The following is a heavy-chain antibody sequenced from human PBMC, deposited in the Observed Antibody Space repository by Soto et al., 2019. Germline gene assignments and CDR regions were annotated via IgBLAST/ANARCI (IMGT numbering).Heavy chain of an antibody. V-gene: IGHV3-9*01. J-gene: IGHJ6*03. CDR1: GFTFDDYA. CDR3: AKDIVRYFHYYYYMDV. D-gene: IGHD1-26*01. Sequence: EVQLVESGGGLVQPGRSLRLSCAASGFTFDDYAMHWVRQAPGKGLEWVSGISWNSGSIGYADSVKGQFTISRDNAKNSLYLQMNSLSADDTALYYRAKDIVRYFHYYYYMDVWGKGTTVTVSS. CDR2: ISWNSGSI.